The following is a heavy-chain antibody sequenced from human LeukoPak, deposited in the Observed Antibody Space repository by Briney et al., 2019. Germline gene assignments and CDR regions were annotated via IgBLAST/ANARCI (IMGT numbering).Heavy chain of an antibody. Sequence: GESLKISCKGCGYSFTNYWIGGVRQTPGKGLEWVGIIYPGDSDNRYRPFFQGQVTISADKSISTAYLQWSSLKASDTAMYYCARHRTPYYDSNVFDYWGQGTLVTVSS. CDR1: GYSFTNYW. V-gene: IGHV5-51*01. D-gene: IGHD3-22*01. J-gene: IGHJ4*02. CDR2: IYPGDSDN. CDR3: ARHRTPYYDSNVFDY.